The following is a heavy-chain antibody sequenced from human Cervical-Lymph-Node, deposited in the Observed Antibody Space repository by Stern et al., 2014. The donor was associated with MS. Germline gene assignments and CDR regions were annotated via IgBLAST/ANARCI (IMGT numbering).Heavy chain of an antibody. J-gene: IGHJ4*02. V-gene: IGHV3-33*01. CDR2: SWSNGTKE. CDR3: ARDDRTSWYGGMPH. Sequence: VQLVQSGGGAVQPGRSLRLSCATSGFTFSGYGMYWVRPAPGKGLEWVVISWSNGTKEDYADSVKVRFTISRDNSKNTLYLQMTSLRAEDTAVYYCARDDRTSWYGGMPHWGQGTLVTVSS. CDR1: GFTFSGYG. D-gene: IGHD6-13*01.